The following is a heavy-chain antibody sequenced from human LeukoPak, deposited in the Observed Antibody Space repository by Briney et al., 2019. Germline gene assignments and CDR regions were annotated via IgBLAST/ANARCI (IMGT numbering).Heavy chain of an antibody. CDR3: ARNGGIRLLSDAFDI. V-gene: IGHV3-48*04. CDR1: GFTFSSYS. D-gene: IGHD3-16*01. CDR2: ISSSSSTI. J-gene: IGHJ3*02. Sequence: PGGSLRLSCAASGFTFSSYSMNWVRQAPGKGLEWVSYISSSSSTIYYADSVKGRFTISRDNAKKSVFLQMNSLSAEDKAVYYCARNGGIRLLSDAFDIWGQGTMVTVSS.